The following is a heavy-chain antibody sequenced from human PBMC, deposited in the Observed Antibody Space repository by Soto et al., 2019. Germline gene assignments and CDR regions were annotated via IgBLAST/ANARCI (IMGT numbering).Heavy chain of an antibody. Sequence: SETLSLTCTVSGGSISSYYWSWIRQPPGKGLEWIGYIHYSGSTNYNPSLKSRVTISVDTSKNQFSLKLSSVTAADTAVYYCARLYCSGGSCYPPDYWGQGTLVTVS. CDR2: IHYSGST. J-gene: IGHJ4*02. V-gene: IGHV4-59*08. D-gene: IGHD2-15*01. CDR1: GGSISSYY. CDR3: ARLYCSGGSCYPPDY.